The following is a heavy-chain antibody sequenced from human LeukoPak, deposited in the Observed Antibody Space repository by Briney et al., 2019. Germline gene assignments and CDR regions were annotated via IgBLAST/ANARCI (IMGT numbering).Heavy chain of an antibody. CDR3: ASSYSSGWYGIFYAFDI. CDR2: IWYDGSNK. J-gene: IGHJ3*02. D-gene: IGHD6-19*01. CDR1: GFTFSSCG. Sequence: PGRSLRLSCAASGFTFSSCGMHWVRQAPGKGLEWVAVIWYDGSNKYYADSVKGRFTISRDNSKNTLYLQMNSLRAEDTAVYYCASSYSSGWYGIFYAFDIWGQGTMVTVSS. V-gene: IGHV3-33*01.